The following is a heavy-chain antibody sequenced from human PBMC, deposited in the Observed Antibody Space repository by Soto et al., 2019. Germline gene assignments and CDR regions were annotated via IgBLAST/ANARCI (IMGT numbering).Heavy chain of an antibody. CDR2: IRSKTNSYAT. Sequence: HPGGSLRLSCAASGFTFGGSAMHWVRQASGKGLEWVGHIRSKTNSYATAYAESVKGRFTISRDDSMNTAYLQMNSLKTEDTAVYFCTRQTDAVQWLVVPTDYNFDYWGQGTLVTVS. V-gene: IGHV3-73*01. J-gene: IGHJ4*02. D-gene: IGHD6-19*01. CDR1: GFTFGGSA. CDR3: TRQTDAVQWLVVPTDYNFDY.